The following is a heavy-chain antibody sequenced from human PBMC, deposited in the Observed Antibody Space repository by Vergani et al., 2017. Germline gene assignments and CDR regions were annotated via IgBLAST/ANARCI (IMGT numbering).Heavy chain of an antibody. J-gene: IGHJ4*02. CDR3: ARGCGWVRGSVNYNFDV. CDR1: GGSISSDSYY. D-gene: IGHD3-10*01. CDR2: IYITGST. V-gene: IGHV4-61*02. Sequence: QLQLQESGSGLVKPSQTLSLTCTVSGGSISSDSYYWNWIRQPAGKGLEWIGRIYITGSTNYNPSLKSRVTISVDTSKNQFSLSLASVTAADTAVYYCARGCGWVRGSVNYNFDVWGQGTLVTVSS.